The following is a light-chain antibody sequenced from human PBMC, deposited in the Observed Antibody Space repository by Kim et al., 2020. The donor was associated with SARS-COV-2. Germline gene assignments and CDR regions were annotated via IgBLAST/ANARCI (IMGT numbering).Light chain of an antibody. J-gene: IGLJ3*02. V-gene: IGLV3-1*01. CDR3: QAWDSSTAV. CDR2: QDS. Sequence: SYELTQPPSVSVSPGQTASITCSGDKLGDKYACXYQQKPGQSPVLVIYQDSKRPSGIPERFSGSNSGNTATLTISGTQAMDEADYYGQAWDSSTAVFGGG. CDR1: KLGDKY.